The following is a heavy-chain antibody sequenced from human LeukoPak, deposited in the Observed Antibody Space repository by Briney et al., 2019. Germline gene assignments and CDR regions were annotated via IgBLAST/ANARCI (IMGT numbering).Heavy chain of an antibody. CDR2: ISGSGGST. J-gene: IGHJ4*02. V-gene: IGHV3-23*01. CDR1: GFTFSSYA. Sequence: GGSLRLSCAASGFTFSSYAMSWVRQAPGKGLEWVSAISGSGGSTYYADSVKGRFTISRDNSKNTLYLQMNSLRAEDTAVYYCAKIYYDSSGYYYFDYWGQGTLVIVTS. CDR3: AKIYYDSSGYYYFDY. D-gene: IGHD3-22*01.